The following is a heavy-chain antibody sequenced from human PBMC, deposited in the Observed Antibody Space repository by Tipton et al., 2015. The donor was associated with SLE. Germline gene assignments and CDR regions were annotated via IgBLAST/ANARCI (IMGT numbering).Heavy chain of an antibody. V-gene: IGHV4-59*12. CDR3: ASSPGVTLFRVVTYFDL. CDR2: VSYSGVT. CDR1: GGSFSAYY. J-gene: IGHJ4*02. D-gene: IGHD3-3*01. Sequence: TLSLTCAVYGGSFSAYYWSWIRQPPGKGLEYIGYVSYSGVTNSNPSLQSRVTMSIDASKKQVSLRLSSVTAADTAVYYCASSPGVTLFRVVTYFDLWGQGILVTVSS.